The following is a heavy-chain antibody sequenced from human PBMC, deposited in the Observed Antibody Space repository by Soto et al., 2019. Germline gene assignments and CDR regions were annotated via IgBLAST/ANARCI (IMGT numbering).Heavy chain of an antibody. CDR3: AKEGRDYYDSSGVPAGTRGYDY. CDR2: ISGSGGST. Sequence: GGSLRLSCAASGFTFSSYAMSWVRQAPGKGLEWVSAISGSGGSTYYADSVKGRFTISRDNSKNTLYLQMNSLRAEDTAVYYCAKEGRDYYDSSGVPAGTRGYDYWGQGTLVTVSS. CDR1: GFTFSSYA. J-gene: IGHJ4*02. D-gene: IGHD3-22*01. V-gene: IGHV3-23*01.